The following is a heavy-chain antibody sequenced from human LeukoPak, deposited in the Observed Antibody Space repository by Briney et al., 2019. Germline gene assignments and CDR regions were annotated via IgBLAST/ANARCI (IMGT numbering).Heavy chain of an antibody. Sequence: SGGSLRLSCVGSGFTFSDYYMSWIRQVPGKGLEWVSYISNDSVDKYYVDFVRGRFTISRDNAKKSMYLQMSGLRVEDTAVYYCARRDWVSGAVRAFDIWGQGTMVTVSS. CDR2: ISNDSVDK. J-gene: IGHJ3*02. CDR3: ARRDWVSGAVRAFDI. CDR1: GFTFSDYY. V-gene: IGHV3-11*04. D-gene: IGHD3-3*01.